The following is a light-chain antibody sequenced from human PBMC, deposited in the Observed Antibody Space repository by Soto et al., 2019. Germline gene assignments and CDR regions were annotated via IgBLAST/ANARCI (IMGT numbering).Light chain of an antibody. Sequence: DIQMTQSPSTLSASVGDRVTITCRASQSINSWLAWYQHKPGKAPKLLIYKASSLDTGVPSRFSGSGSGTEFTLTISGLQPDDFATYYCQQYNVYSLTFGQGTKVDIK. J-gene: IGKJ1*01. V-gene: IGKV1-5*03. CDR2: KAS. CDR3: QQYNVYSLT. CDR1: QSINSW.